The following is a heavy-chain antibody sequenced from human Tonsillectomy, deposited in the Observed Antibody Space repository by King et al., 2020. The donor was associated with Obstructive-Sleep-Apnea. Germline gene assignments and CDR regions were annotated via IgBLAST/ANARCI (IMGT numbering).Heavy chain of an antibody. CDR2: ISSSSSTI. V-gene: IGHV3-48*01. D-gene: IGHD4-17*01. CDR3: ARRNDYGDPYYFDY. Sequence: QLVQSGGGLVQPGGSLRLSCAASGFTFSSYSMNWVRQAPGKGLEWVSYISSSSSTIYYADSVKGRFTISRDNAKNSLYLQMNSLRAEDTAGYYCARRNDYGDPYYFDYWGQGTLVTVSS. CDR1: GFTFSSYS. J-gene: IGHJ4*02.